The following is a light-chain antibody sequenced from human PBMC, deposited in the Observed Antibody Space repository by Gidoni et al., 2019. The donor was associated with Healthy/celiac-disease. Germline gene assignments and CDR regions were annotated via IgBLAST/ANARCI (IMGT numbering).Light chain of an antibody. V-gene: IGKV3-20*01. J-gene: IGKJ1*01. CDR1: QSVSSTY. CDR3: QQYGSSPWT. Sequence: ELLLTQSPGTLSLSPGERATLICRASQSVSSTYLAWYKQKTGQAPRLLFYGASSRATVIPDRFSGSGSGTDFTLTISRLEPEDFAVYYCQQYGSSPWTFGRGTKVEIK. CDR2: GAS.